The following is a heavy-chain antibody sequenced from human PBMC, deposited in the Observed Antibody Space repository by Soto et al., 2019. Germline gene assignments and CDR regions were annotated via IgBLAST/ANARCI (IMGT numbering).Heavy chain of an antibody. CDR2: FDPEDGET. CDR1: GYTLTELS. V-gene: IGHV1-24*01. CDR3: ATYRPRGGDWVYYYFSCMYV. D-gene: IGHD2-21*02. Sequence: QVQLVQSGAEVKKPGASVKVSCKVSGYTLTELSMHWVRQAPGKGLEWMGGFDPEDGETIYAQKFQGRVTMTEDTSTETSYMELRRLRTEDTTVYYRATYRPRGGDWVYYYFSCMYVWGQGTTVTVSS. J-gene: IGHJ6*02.